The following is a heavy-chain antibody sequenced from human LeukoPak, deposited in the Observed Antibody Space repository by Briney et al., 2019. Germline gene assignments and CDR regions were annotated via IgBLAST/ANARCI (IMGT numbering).Heavy chain of an antibody. J-gene: IGHJ4*02. CDR1: GGSISSYY. D-gene: IGHD3-3*01. CDR2: IYYSGST. V-gene: IGHV4-59*01. Sequence: SETLSLTCTVSGGSISSYYWSWIRQPPGKGLEWIGYIYYSGSTNYNPSLKSRVTISVDTSKNQFSLKLSSVTAADTAVYYCARVSSVFWSGYPVGHYYFDYRGQGTLVTVSS. CDR3: ARVSSVFWSGYPVGHYYFDY.